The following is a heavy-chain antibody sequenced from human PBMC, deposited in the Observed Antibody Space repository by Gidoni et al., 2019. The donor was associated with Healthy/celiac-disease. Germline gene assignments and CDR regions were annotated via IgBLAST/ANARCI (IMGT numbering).Heavy chain of an antibody. CDR2: ISSSGSTI. D-gene: IGHD3-16*01. CDR1: GFTFSDYY. CDR3: ARATLGYYDYVWGTNAHYYYYGMDV. V-gene: IGHV3-11*01. J-gene: IGHJ6*02. Sequence: QVQLVESGGGLVKPGGSLRLSCAASGFTFSDYYMSWIRPAPGKGLEWVSYISSSGSTIYYADSVKGRFTISRDNAKNSLYLQMNSLRAEDTAVYYCARATLGYYDYVWGTNAHYYYYGMDVWGQGTTVTVSS.